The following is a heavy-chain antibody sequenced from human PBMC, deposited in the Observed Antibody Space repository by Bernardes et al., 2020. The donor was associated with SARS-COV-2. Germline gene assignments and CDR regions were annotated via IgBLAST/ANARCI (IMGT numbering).Heavy chain of an antibody. Sequence: GGSLRLSCAGSGFTFSSYSIYWVRQAPGKGLEWVSGISGNDGSTYYADSVKGRFTISRDNSKNTVYLQMHSLRVEDTAVYYCAKGPSRWGKYYAEYLETWGQGTHVTVSS. CDR2: ISGNDGST. D-gene: IGHD3-10*01. J-gene: IGHJ5*02. CDR1: GFTFSSYS. V-gene: IGHV3-23*01. CDR3: AKGPSRWGKYYAEYLET.